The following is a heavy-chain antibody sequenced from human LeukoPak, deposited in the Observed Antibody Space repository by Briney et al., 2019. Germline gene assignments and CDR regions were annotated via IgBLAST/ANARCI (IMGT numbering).Heavy chain of an antibody. V-gene: IGHV4-34*01. CDR2: INHSGST. CDR3: ARGSRIVVVPAACKFDY. J-gene: IGHJ4*02. D-gene: IGHD2-2*01. Sequence: SETLSLTCTVSGGSISSYYWSWIRQPPGKGLEWIGEINHSGSTNYNPSLKSRVTISVDTSKNQFSLKLSSVTAADTAVYYCARGSRIVVVPAACKFDYWGQGTLVTVSS. CDR1: GGSISSYY.